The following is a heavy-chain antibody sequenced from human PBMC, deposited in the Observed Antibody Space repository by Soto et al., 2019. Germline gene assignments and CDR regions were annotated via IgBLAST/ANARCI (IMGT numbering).Heavy chain of an antibody. CDR2: IWYDGSNK. J-gene: IGHJ2*01. V-gene: IGHV3-33*01. CDR1: GFTFSSYG. D-gene: IGHD6-19*01. Sequence: QVQLVESGGGVVQPGRSLRLSCAASGFTFSSYGMHWVRQAPGKGLEWVAVIWYDGSNKYYADSVKGRFTISRDNSKNTLYLQMNSLRAEDTAVYYSARDTQWLDVFDLWGRGTLVTVSS. CDR3: ARDTQWLDVFDL.